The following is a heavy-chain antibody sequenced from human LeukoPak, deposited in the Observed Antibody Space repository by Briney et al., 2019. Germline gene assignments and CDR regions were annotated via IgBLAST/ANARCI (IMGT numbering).Heavy chain of an antibody. D-gene: IGHD3-10*01. J-gene: IGHJ5*02. CDR1: GYTFTSYY. Sequence: GASVKASCKASGYTFTSYYMHWVRQAPGQGLEWMGIINPSGGSTSYAQKFQGRVTMTRDMSTSTVYMELSGLRSEDTAVYYCARQVRGGWFDPWGQGTLVTVSS. CDR3: ARQVRGGWFDP. V-gene: IGHV1-46*01. CDR2: INPSGGST.